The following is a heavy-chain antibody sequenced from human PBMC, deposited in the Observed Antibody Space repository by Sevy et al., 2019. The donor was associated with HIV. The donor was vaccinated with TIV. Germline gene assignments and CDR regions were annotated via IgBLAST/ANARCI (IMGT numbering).Heavy chain of an antibody. CDR1: GGSVSSGSYY. V-gene: IGHV4-61*01. CDR3: ARDNKHTVTNYYYYGMDV. Sequence: SETLSLTCTVSGGSVSSGSYYWSWIRQPPGKGLEWIGYIYYSGSTNYNPSLKSRVTISVDTSKNQFSLKLSSVTAADTAVYYCARDNKHTVTNYYYYGMDVWGQVTTVTVSS. CDR2: IYYSGST. D-gene: IGHD4-17*01. J-gene: IGHJ6*02.